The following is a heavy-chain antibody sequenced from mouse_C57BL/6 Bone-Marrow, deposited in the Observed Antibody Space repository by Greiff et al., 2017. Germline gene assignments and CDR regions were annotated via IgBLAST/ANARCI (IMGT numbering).Heavy chain of an antibody. CDR3: ARHGMVTRAWFAY. V-gene: IGHV5-6*01. CDR2: ISSGGSYT. D-gene: IGHD2-3*01. Sequence: EVKLMESGGDLVKPGGSLKLSCAASGFTFSSYGMSWVRQTPDKRLEGVATISSGGSYTYYPDSVKGRFTISRDNAKNTLYLQMSSLKSEDTAMYYCARHGMVTRAWFAYWGQGTLVTVSA. J-gene: IGHJ3*01. CDR1: GFTFSSYG.